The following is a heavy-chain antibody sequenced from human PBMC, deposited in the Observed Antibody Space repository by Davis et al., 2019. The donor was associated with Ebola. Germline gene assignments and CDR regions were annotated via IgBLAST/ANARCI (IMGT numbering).Heavy chain of an antibody. J-gene: IGHJ4*02. CDR2: INPNSGGT. CDR3: AGSTPGSSHLDF. Sequence: ASVKVSCKASGYTFTGYYMHWVRQAPGQGLEWMGWINPNSGGTNYAQKFQGWVTMTRDTSINVAFMELSSLKSEDTAVYYCAGSTPGSSHLDFWGQGTQVTVSS. V-gene: IGHV1-2*04. CDR1: GYTFTGYY. D-gene: IGHD3-10*01.